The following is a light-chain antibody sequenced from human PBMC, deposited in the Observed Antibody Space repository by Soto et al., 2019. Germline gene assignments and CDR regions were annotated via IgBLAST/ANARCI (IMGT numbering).Light chain of an antibody. CDR2: DVS. J-gene: IGLJ1*01. CDR3: CSYAGSYTLYV. V-gene: IGLV2-11*01. CDR1: SSDVGGYNS. Sequence: QSALTQSPSASGSPGQSVTISCTGTSSDVGGYNSVSWFQQRPGKAPKLLIYDVSQRPSGVPDRFSGSKSGNTASLTISGLQAEDEADYYCCSYAGSYTLYVFGTGTKVTVL.